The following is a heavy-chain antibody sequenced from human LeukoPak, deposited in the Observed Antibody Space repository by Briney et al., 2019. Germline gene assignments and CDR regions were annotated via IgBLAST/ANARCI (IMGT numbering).Heavy chain of an antibody. CDR1: GFTFSNYA. CDR3: AKEYSGSYRAFDI. CDR2: ISGSGGST. D-gene: IGHD1-26*01. J-gene: IGHJ3*02. Sequence: GGSLRLSCAASGFTFSNYAMSWVRQAPGKGLEWVSAISGSGGSTYNADSVKGRFTISRDNSKNTLYLQMNSLRAEDTAVYYCAKEYSGSYRAFDIWGQGTMVTVSS. V-gene: IGHV3-23*01.